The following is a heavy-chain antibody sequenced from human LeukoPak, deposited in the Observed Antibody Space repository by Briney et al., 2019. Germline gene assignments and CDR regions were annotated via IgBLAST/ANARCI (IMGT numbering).Heavy chain of an antibody. D-gene: IGHD1-26*01. CDR2: FDPEDGET. J-gene: IGHJ4*02. Sequence: ASVKVSCKVSGYTLTELSMHWVRQAPGKGLEWMGGFDPEDGETIYAQKFQGRVTITADESTSTAYMELSSLRSEDTAVYYCASLMAVRSGSYYPVDYWGQGTLVTVSS. CDR1: GYTLTELS. V-gene: IGHV1-24*01. CDR3: ASLMAVRSGSYYPVDY.